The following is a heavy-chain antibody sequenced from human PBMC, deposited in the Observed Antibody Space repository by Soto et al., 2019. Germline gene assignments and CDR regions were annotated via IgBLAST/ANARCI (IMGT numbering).Heavy chain of an antibody. Sequence: QVQLQESGPGLVKPSQTLSLTCTVSGGSISSGAYYWRWIRQPPGKGLEWIGYIYYSGRTYYNPSLKSRVTISVDTSKNQCSQKLSTVTAADTAVYYGARDDGTTVTNVWGQGTLVTVSS. CDR1: GGSISSGAYY. D-gene: IGHD4-4*01. V-gene: IGHV4-30-4*01. J-gene: IGHJ4*02. CDR3: ARDDGTTVTNV. CDR2: IYYSGRT.